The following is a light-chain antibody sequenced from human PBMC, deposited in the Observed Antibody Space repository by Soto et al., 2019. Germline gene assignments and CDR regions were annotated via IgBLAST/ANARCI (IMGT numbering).Light chain of an antibody. CDR2: GVS. J-gene: IGKJ1*01. Sequence: EIVLTQSPGTLSLSPGERATLSCRASQSINNKYLAWYQQEPGQTPRLLIHGVSIRATGIPDRFSGSGSGTDFTLTISRLEPEDFAVYYCQLYSDSPWTFGQGTKVEIK. CDR3: QLYSDSPWT. V-gene: IGKV3-20*01. CDR1: QSINNKY.